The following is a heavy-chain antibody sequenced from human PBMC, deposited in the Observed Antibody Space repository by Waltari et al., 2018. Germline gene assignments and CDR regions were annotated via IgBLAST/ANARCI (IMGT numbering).Heavy chain of an antibody. J-gene: IGHJ5*02. V-gene: IGHV1-8*03. Sequence: QVQLGQSGAEVKKPGASVKVSCKASGYTFTREALNCGRKATGQGLERRGWMHHNIGHTGYALTFQVRVHITSNTPLSPAYMELSSLRSEDTAVYYCARAVVYSNYLGDYTWFDPWGPGTLVTVSS. CDR2: MHHNIGHT. CDR1: GYTFTREA. CDR3: ARAVVYSNYLGDYTWFDP. D-gene: IGHD4-4*01.